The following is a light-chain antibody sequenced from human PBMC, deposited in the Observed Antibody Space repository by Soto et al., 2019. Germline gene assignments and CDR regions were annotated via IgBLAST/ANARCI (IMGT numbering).Light chain of an antibody. J-gene: IGLJ2*01. CDR3: SSDTSNRSLV. V-gene: IGLV2-14*03. CDR2: DVS. CDR1: SSDVGYYNY. Sequence: HSALTQPASVSNSPGQSITISCTGTSSDVGYYNYVSWYQQHPGKAPKLIIYDVSDRPSGVSNRFSGSKSGNTASLTISGLQAEDEADYYCSSDTSNRSLVFGGGTKLTVL.